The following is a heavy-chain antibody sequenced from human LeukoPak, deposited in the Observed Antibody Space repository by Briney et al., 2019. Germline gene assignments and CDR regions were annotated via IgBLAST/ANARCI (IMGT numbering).Heavy chain of an antibody. CDR2: IYTSGST. V-gene: IGHV4-61*02. CDR3: ARGAEYYAIWRGYAGYSDY. CDR1: GGSISSGSYY. Sequence: SETLSLTCTVSGGSISSGSYYWSWIRQPAGKGLKWIGRIYTSGSTNYNPSLKSRVTISVDTSKNQFSLKLSSVTAADTAVYFCARGAEYYAIWRGYAGYSDYWGQGISVTVSS. J-gene: IGHJ4*02. D-gene: IGHD3-3*01.